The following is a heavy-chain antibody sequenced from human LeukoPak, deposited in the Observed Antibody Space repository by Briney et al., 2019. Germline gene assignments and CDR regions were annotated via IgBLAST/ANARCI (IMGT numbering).Heavy chain of an antibody. CDR3: ARDPYSSDWRLDY. J-gene: IGHJ4*02. CDR2: ISYDGSNK. D-gene: IGHD6-19*01. CDR1: GFTFSSYA. V-gene: IGHV3-30*04. Sequence: GRSLRLSCAASGFTFSSYAMHWVRQAPGKGLEWVAVISYDGSNKYYADSVKGRFTISRDNSKNTLYLQMNSLRAEDTAVYYCARDPYSSDWRLDYWGQGTLVTVSS.